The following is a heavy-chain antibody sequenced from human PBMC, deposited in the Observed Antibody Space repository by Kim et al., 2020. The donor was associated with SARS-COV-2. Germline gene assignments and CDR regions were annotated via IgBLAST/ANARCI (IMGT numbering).Heavy chain of an antibody. CDR3: AREGGIAAAGWTPNYYYYYGMDV. V-gene: IGHV3-30*04. J-gene: IGHJ6*02. Sequence: GGSLRLSCAASGFTFSSYAMHWVRQAPGKGLEWVAVISYDGSNKYYADSVKGRFTISRDNSKNTLYLQMNSLRAEDTAVYYCAREGGIAAAGWTPNYYYYYGMDVWGQGTTVTVSS. CDR2: ISYDGSNK. CDR1: GFTFSSYA. D-gene: IGHD6-13*01.